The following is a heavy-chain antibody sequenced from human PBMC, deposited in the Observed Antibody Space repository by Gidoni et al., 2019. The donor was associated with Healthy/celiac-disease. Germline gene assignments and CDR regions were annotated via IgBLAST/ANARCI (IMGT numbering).Heavy chain of an antibody. V-gene: IGHV3-23*04. Sequence: EVQLVESGGGLVQPGGSLRLSCAASGFIFSSYAMSWVRQAPGKGLECVSAISGSGGSTYYADSVKGRFTISRDNSKNTLYLQMNSLRAEDTAVYYCAKDGVTMVRGVTPGIDYWGQGTLVTVSS. CDR1: GFIFSSYA. J-gene: IGHJ4*02. CDR3: AKDGVTMVRGVTPGIDY. D-gene: IGHD3-10*01. CDR2: ISGSGGST.